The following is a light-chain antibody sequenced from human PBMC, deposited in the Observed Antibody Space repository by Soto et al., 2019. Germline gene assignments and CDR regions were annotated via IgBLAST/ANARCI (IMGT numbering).Light chain of an antibody. V-gene: IGKV1-9*01. CDR2: DAS. J-gene: IGKJ1*01. Sequence: NRLTQAPASLYESEGDRVTITCRASQDSTKYLAWYQQKPGKAPNLLIYDASTLHSGVPSRFSCSGSGTEFTVLMCRLQPDDFVPYYCGPCNGFGWTFRQGTKVDIK. CDR1: QDSTKY. CDR3: GPCNGFGWT.